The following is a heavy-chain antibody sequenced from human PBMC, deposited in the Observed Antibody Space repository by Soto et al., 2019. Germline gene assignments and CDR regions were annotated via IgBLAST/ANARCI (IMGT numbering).Heavy chain of an antibody. D-gene: IGHD6-19*01. J-gene: IGHJ4*02. CDR3: ARDRYSSGRYFDY. CDR1: GFTFSSYW. CDR2: IKQDGSEK. Sequence: GGSLRLSCAASGFTFSSYWMSWVRQAPGKGLEWVANIKQDGSEKYYVDSVKGRFTISRDNAKNSLYLQMNSLRAEDTAVYYCARDRYSSGRYFDYWGQGTLVTVSS. V-gene: IGHV3-7*01.